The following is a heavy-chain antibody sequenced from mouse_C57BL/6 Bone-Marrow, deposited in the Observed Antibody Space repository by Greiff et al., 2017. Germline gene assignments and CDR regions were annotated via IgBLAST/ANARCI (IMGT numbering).Heavy chain of an antibody. CDR2: IWRGGST. CDR3: AKRHYYSNYPYAMDY. CDR1: GFSLTSYG. V-gene: IGHV2-5*01. J-gene: IGHJ4*01. D-gene: IGHD2-5*01. Sequence: VKLVESGPGLVQPSQRLSITCTVSGFSLTSYGVHWVRQSPGKGMEWLGVIWRGGSTDYNAAFMSSLSITKYNSKSQVFFKMNSLQADDTAIYYCAKRHYYSNYPYAMDYWGQGTTGT.